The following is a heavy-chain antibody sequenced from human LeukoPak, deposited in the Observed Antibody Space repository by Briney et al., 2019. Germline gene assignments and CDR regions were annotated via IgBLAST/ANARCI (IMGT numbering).Heavy chain of an antibody. J-gene: IGHJ3*02. CDR1: GYTFTSYA. Sequence: ASVKVSCKASGYTFTSYAMHWVRQAPGQRLEWMGWINTGNGDTKYSQKFQGRVTITSDISASTAYMELSSLRSEDTAVFYCARTPRIAAPGGDVFDIWGQGTMVTVSS. V-gene: IGHV1-3*04. CDR2: INTGNGDT. D-gene: IGHD6-13*01. CDR3: ARTPRIAAPGGDVFDI.